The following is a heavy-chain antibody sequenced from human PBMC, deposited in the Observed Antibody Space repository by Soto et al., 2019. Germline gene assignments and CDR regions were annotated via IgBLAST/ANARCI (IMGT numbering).Heavy chain of an antibody. J-gene: IGHJ5*02. CDR2: ISSSSSYI. CDR1: GFTFSSYS. V-gene: IGHV3-21*01. CDR3: ARERGIAARPRGWFDP. Sequence: EVQLVESGGGLVKPGGSLRLSCAASGFTFSSYSMNWVRQAPGKGLEWVSSISSSSSYIYYADSVKGRFTISRDNAKNSLYLQMTSLRAGDTAVYYCARERGIAARPRGWFDPWGQGTLFTVSS. D-gene: IGHD6-6*01.